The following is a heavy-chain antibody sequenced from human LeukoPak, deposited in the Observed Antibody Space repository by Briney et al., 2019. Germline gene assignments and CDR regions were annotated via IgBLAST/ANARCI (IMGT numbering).Heavy chain of an antibody. V-gene: IGHV4-39*01. CDR3: ARRGEDYYGSGSYYKT. D-gene: IGHD3-10*01. CDR2: IYYSGST. CDR1: GGSISSSNYY. Sequence: PSETLSLTCTVSGGSISSSNYYWGWIRQPPGKGLEWIGSIYYSGSTYYNPSLKSRVTISVDTSKNQFSLKLSSVTAADTAVYYCARRGEDYYGSGSYYKTWGQGTLVTVSS. J-gene: IGHJ4*02.